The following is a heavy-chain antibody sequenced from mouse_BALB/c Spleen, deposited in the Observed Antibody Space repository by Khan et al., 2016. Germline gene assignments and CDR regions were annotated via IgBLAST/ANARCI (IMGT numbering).Heavy chain of an antibody. J-gene: IGHJ3*01. CDR3: ARSPDDYDVGFAY. V-gene: IGHV14-3*02. CDR2: IDPANGNT. CDR1: GFNIKDTY. D-gene: IGHD2-4*01. Sequence: VQLQQSGAEPVKPGASVKLSCTASGFNIKDTYMHWVKQRPEQGLEWIGRIDPANGNTKYDPKFQGKATITADTSSNTAYLQLSSLTSEDTAVYYCARSPDDYDVGFAYWGQGTLVTVSA.